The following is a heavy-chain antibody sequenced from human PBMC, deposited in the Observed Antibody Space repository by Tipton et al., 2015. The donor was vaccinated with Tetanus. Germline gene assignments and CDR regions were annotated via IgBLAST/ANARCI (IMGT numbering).Heavy chain of an antibody. CDR3: STRVGGPAAY. Sequence: TLSLTCTVSGDSITSDNWWSWVRQSPGRGVEWIGEIYHSGATNYNSALKSRVAISISKSMNQLYLQLNSATAADTAFDYCSTRVGGPAAYWGQGILVTVSS. J-gene: IGHJ4*02. CDR1: GDSITSDNW. V-gene: IGHV4-4*02. D-gene: IGHD1-26*01. CDR2: IYHSGAT.